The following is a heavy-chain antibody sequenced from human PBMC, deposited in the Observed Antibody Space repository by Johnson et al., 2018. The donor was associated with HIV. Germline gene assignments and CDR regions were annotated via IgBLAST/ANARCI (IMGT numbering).Heavy chain of an antibody. CDR3: AGGGRAHYGGNFGAFDI. D-gene: IGHD4-23*01. CDR2: ISGDGSSS. J-gene: IGHJ3*02. V-gene: IGHV3-74*02. CDR1: GFTISTFW. Sequence: VQLVESGGALVQPGGSLRLSCEVSGFTISTFWMHWVRQVPGKGLMWVSRISGDGSSSSYADSVKGRFTISRDNAKNTLYLQLNSLRVEDTAVYYRAGGGRAHYGGNFGAFDIWGQGTMVTVSS.